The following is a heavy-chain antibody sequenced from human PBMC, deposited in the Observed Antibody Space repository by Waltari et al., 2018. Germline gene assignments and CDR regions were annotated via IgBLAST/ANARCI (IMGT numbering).Heavy chain of an antibody. Sequence: EVQLVQSGAEVKKPGESLKISCKGSGYSLTSYWFGWVRKMPGEGLEWMGISYPGDSDTRYSPSFQGQVTISADKSISTAYLQWSSLKASDTAMYYCARRGPTVTSNWFDPWGQGTRVTVSS. CDR1: GYSLTSYW. V-gene: IGHV5-51*03. CDR3: ARRGPTVTSNWFDP. J-gene: IGHJ5*02. D-gene: IGHD4-17*01. CDR2: SYPGDSDT.